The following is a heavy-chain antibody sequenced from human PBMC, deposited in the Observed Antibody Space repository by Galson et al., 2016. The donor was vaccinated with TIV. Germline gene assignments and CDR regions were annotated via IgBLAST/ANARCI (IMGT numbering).Heavy chain of an antibody. J-gene: IGHJ4*02. CDR3: AKDPRIFGDYLLAYFDY. D-gene: IGHD4-17*01. CDR2: ILYDGTDK. V-gene: IGHV3-30*18. Sequence: SLRLSCAASGFSFSDYGMHWFRQAPGKGLEWVAVILYDGTDKYYADSVKGRFTISRDNSKNTVSLHLNSLRVEDTAVYYCAKDPRIFGDYLLAYFDYWGQGTLVSVSA. CDR1: GFSFSDYG.